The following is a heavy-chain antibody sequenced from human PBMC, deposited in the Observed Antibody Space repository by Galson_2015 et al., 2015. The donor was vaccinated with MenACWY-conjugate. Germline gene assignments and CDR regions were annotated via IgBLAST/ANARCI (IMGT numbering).Heavy chain of an antibody. CDR1: GFTFTGYE. D-gene: IGHD5-18*01. Sequence: SLRLSCAASGFTFTGYEFNWVHQAPGKGLEWLSYISKSGSPIYYADSVKGRFTISRDNIKKSLFLEMNSLRAGDTGVYYCVRVGTWIHQYFYYMDVWGKGTTVTVSS. CDR3: VRVGTWIHQYFYYMDV. V-gene: IGHV3-48*03. J-gene: IGHJ6*03. CDR2: ISKSGSPI.